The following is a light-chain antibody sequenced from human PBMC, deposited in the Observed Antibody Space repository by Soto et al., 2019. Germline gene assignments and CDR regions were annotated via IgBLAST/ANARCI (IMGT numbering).Light chain of an antibody. Sequence: EIVLTQSPGTLSLSPGERATLSCRASQSVSSTYLAWYQQNPGQAPRLLIYGASSRATGIPDRFSGSGSGTDLTLTISRLEPEDFAVYFCHQYGSSSYTFGQGPKLEIK. V-gene: IGKV3-20*01. CDR2: GAS. J-gene: IGKJ2*01. CDR1: QSVSSTY. CDR3: HQYGSSSYT.